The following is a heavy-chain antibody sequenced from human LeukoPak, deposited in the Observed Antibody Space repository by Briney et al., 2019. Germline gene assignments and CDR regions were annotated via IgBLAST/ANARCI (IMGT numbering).Heavy chain of an antibody. J-gene: IGHJ5*02. Sequence: SETLSLTCAVYGGSFSGYYWSWIRQPPGKGLEWIGEINLSGTTNYNPSLKSRVTISIDTSKNQFSLKLSSVTAADTAVYYCARAPGIWFGELLLNWFDPWGQGTLVTVSS. CDR3: ARAPGIWFGELLLNWFDP. V-gene: IGHV4-34*01. D-gene: IGHD3-10*01. CDR2: INLSGTT. CDR1: GGSFSGYY.